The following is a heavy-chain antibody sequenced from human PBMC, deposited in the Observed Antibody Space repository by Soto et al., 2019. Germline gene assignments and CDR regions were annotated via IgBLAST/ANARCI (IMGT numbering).Heavy chain of an antibody. D-gene: IGHD5-18*01. J-gene: IGHJ4*02. CDR3: ARVNGRLWRLVLDY. CDR2: ISAYNGNT. Sequence: ASVKVSCKASGYTFTSYGISWVRQAPGQGLEWMGWISAYNGNTNYAQKLQGRVTMTTDTSTSTAYMELRSLRSDDTAVYYCARVNGRLWRLVLDYWGQGTLVTVSS. CDR1: GYTFTSYG. V-gene: IGHV1-18*01.